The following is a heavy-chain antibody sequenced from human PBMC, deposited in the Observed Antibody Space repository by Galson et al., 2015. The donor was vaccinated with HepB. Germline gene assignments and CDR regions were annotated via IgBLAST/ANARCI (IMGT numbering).Heavy chain of an antibody. CDR3: AKEIGGTDYYDSSGYQFDY. V-gene: IGHV3-23*01. J-gene: IGHJ4*02. D-gene: IGHD3-22*01. Sequence: SLRLSCAASGFTFSSYAMSWVRQAPGKGLEWVSAISGSGGSTYYADSVKGRFTISRDNSKNTLYLQMNSLRAEDTAVYYCAKEIGGTDYYDSSGYQFDYWGQGTLVTVSS. CDR1: GFTFSSYA. CDR2: ISGSGGST.